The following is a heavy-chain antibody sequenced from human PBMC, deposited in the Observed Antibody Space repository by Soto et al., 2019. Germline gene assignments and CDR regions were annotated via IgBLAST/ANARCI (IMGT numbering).Heavy chain of an antibody. J-gene: IGHJ6*04. Sequence: GNPGLANAASGFSFSSSAQGRLRQAPGKRVEWAPALSGSGGSTYDACYVKGRFTLSRDNSKNTLYLQMNSLRAEDTAVYYCAKVSGTTKLGLVAYYYYGMDVWCKG. CDR3: AKVSGTTKLGLVAYYYYGMDV. CDR2: LSGSGGST. V-gene: IGHV3-23*01. CDR1: GFSFSSSA. D-gene: IGHD1-7*01.